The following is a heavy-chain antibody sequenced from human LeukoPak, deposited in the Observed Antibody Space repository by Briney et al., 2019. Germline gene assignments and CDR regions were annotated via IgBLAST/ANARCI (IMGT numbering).Heavy chain of an antibody. Sequence: ASVKVSCKASGGTFSSYAISWVRQAPGQGLEWMGRIIPILGIANYAQKFQGRVTITADKSTSTAYMELSSLRSEDTAVYYCARGAYCSSTSCPELNWFDPGGRGTLVTVSS. J-gene: IGHJ5*02. CDR1: GGTFSSYA. V-gene: IGHV1-69*04. CDR2: IIPILGIA. D-gene: IGHD2-2*01. CDR3: ARGAYCSSTSCPELNWFDP.